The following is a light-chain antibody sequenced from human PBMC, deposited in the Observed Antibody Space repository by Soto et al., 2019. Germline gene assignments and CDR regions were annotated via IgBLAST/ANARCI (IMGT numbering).Light chain of an antibody. Sequence: IVLTQSPATLSLSPWERATLSCRASQIVSSNLAWYQQKPGQAPRLRSYGASTRATGVPARFSGSGSGTEFTLTISSLQSEDFAVYSCQQYYKWPLTFGGGTKVDIK. CDR2: GAS. V-gene: IGKV3-15*01. J-gene: IGKJ4*01. CDR1: QIVSSN. CDR3: QQYYKWPLT.